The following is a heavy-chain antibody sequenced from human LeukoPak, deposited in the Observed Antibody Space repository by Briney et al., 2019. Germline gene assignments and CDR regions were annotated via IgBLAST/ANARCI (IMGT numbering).Heavy chain of an antibody. CDR2: INPNSGGT. CDR3: ARGYYDSSGISDGAFDI. CDR1: GYTFTGYY. D-gene: IGHD3-22*01. Sequence: GASVKVSCKASGYTFTGYYMHWVRQAPGQGLEWMGWINPNSGGTNYAQKFQGRVAMTRDTSISTAYMELSRLRSDDTAVYYCARGYYDSSGISDGAFDIWGQGTMVTVSS. V-gene: IGHV1-2*02. J-gene: IGHJ3*02.